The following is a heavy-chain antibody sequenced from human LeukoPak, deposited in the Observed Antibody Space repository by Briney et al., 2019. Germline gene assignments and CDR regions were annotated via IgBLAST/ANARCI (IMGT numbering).Heavy chain of an antibody. CDR2: IYYSGST. CDR1: GGSISSYY. J-gene: IGHJ6*03. Sequence: PSETLSLTCTVSGGSISSYYWSWIRQPPGKGLEWIGYIYYSGSTNYNPSLKSRVTISVATSKNQFSLKVTSVTAADTAVYYCARAPRDRGYCGATSCFEYMDVWGRGTTVTISS. D-gene: IGHD2-2*01. CDR3: ARAPRDRGYCGATSCFEYMDV. V-gene: IGHV4-59*01.